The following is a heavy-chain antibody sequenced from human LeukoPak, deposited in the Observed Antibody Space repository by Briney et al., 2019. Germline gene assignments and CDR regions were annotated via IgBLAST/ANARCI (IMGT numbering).Heavy chain of an antibody. D-gene: IGHD7-27*01. Sequence: GGSLRLSCAASGFTFNYYAMSWVRQAPGKGLEWVSSISGSGASTYYADSVRGRFTIMRDNSQNTLYLHIKNLRAEDSALYYCANGLAASGDFALSDYYYFMDVWGKGTTVTVSS. CDR2: ISGSGAST. CDR1: GFTFNYYA. J-gene: IGHJ6*03. CDR3: ANGLAASGDFALSDYYYFMDV. V-gene: IGHV3-23*01.